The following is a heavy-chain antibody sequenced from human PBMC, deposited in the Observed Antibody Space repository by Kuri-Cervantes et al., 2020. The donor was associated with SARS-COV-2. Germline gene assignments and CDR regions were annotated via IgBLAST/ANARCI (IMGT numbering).Heavy chain of an antibody. V-gene: IGHV3-11*01. CDR3: ARDPDGSHFDY. CDR2: ISSSGSTI. D-gene: IGHD1-26*01. Sequence: GESLKISCAASGFTFSDYYMSWIRQAPGKGLEWVSYISSSGSTIYYADSVKGRFTISRDNAKNTLYLQMNSLRAEDTAVYYCARDPDGSHFDYWGQGTLVTVSS. J-gene: IGHJ4*02. CDR1: GFTFSDYY.